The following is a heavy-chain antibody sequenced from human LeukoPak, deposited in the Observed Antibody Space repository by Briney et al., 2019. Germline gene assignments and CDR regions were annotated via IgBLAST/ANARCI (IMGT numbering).Heavy chain of an antibody. D-gene: IGHD6-13*01. CDR3: AKLLGSAAGDSDY. Sequence: GGSLRLSCAASGFTFSSYGMHWVRQAPGKGLEWVAVISYDGSNKYYADSVKGRFTISRDNSKNTLYLQMNSLRAKDTAVYYCAKLLGSAAGDSDYWGQGTLVTVST. V-gene: IGHV3-30*18. CDR1: GFTFSSYG. J-gene: IGHJ4*02. CDR2: ISYDGSNK.